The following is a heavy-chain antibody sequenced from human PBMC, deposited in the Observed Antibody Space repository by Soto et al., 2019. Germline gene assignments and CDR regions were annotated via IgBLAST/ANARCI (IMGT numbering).Heavy chain of an antibody. CDR2: IYYSGTT. Sequence: PSETLSLTCTVSGGSISSCGYYWSWSLQHPGKGLEWIGDIYYSGTTYYNPSPKSRVTISVDTSNNQFHLNLSSVTDAETSVYYCERDLGWPLSEWSEYKYWGKGTLVTGS. D-gene: IGHD3-3*01. CDR1: GGSISSCGYY. J-gene: IGHJ4*02. V-gene: IGHV4-31*03. CDR3: ERDLGWPLSEWSEYKY.